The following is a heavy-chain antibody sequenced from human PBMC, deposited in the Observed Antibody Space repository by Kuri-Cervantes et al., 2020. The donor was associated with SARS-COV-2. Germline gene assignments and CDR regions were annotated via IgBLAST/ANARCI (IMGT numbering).Heavy chain of an antibody. D-gene: IGHD6-6*01. J-gene: IGHJ6*02. CDR2: ISYDGSNK. Sequence: GEFLKISFAASGFTFSIYAMHWVRQAPGKGLEWLAIISYDGSNKYSAYSVKGRFTISRDNSKNTLYLQMNSLRAEDTAVYYCARDQGLYSSSSHHTGYYYGMDIWGQGTTVTVSS. CDR1: GFTFSIYA. V-gene: IGHV3-30-3*01. CDR3: ARDQGLYSSSSHHTGYYYGMDI.